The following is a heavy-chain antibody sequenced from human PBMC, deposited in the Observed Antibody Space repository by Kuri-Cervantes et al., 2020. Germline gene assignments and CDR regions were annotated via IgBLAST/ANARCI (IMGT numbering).Heavy chain of an antibody. CDR3: ARGYCSGGSCYSVGINDY. D-gene: IGHD2-15*01. CDR1: GYTFTSYY. V-gene: IGHV1-46*01. CDR2: INPSGGST. J-gene: IGHJ4*02. Sequence: ASVKVSCKASGYTFTSYYMHWVRQAPGQGLEWMGIINPSGGSTSYAQKFQGRVTMTRDTSTSTVYMELSSLRSEGTAVYYCARGYCSGGSCYSVGINDYWGQGTLVTVSS.